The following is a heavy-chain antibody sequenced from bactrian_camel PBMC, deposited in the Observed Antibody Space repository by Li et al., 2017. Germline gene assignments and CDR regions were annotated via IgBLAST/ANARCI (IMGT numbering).Heavy chain of an antibody. CDR2: LNIYAANTV. V-gene: IGHV3S1*01. CDR1: GVTRSTGW. J-gene: IGHJ6*01. Sequence: QVQLVESGGGSVQTGGSLRLSCAHSGVTRSTGWMGWFREAPGKQREGVAYLNIYAANTVSHEDSVVGRFTISRDNAKNTLYLQMNSLKTEDTAVYYCATWWSVGFWGQGTQVTVS. D-gene: IGHD7*01. CDR3: ATWWSVGF.